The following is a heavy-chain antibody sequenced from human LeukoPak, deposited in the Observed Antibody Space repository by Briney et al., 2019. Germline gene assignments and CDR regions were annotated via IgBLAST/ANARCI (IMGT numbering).Heavy chain of an antibody. V-gene: IGHV4-59*11. CDR2: IYYSGTT. Sequence: SETLSLACTVSGDSISGQHLTWIRQPPGKGLEWIGQIYYSGTTHYNPALQSRVTITLDTAKNHFSLKVPSVTAADPAVYFCATYYRGVGGRGYWGQRTLVTVSS. D-gene: IGHD4-23*01. CDR1: GDSISGQH. CDR3: ATYYRGVGGRGY. J-gene: IGHJ4*02.